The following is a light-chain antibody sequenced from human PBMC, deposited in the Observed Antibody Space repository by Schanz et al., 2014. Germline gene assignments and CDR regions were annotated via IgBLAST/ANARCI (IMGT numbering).Light chain of an antibody. CDR1: QSMSRNY. CDR3: QHYHNWRAT. V-gene: IGKV3-20*01. Sequence: EIVLTQSPGTLSLSPGERATLSCRASQSMSRNYLAWYQQKPGQAPRLLIYGASSRATGIPDRFSGSGSGTDFTLTIDRLEPEDFAVYYCQHYHNWRATFGPGTKVDIK. CDR2: GAS. J-gene: IGKJ3*01.